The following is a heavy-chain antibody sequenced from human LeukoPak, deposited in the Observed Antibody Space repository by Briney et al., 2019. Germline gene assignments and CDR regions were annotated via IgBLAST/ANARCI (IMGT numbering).Heavy chain of an antibody. D-gene: IGHD5-24*01. CDR1: GFTFSSYA. J-gene: IGHJ4*02. V-gene: IGHV3-23*01. CDR2: IAGSGRST. CDR3: AKLLGTATTYDS. Sequence: QPGGSLRLSCAASGFTFSSYAMSWVRQAPGKGLEWVSAIAGSGRSTYYADSVKGRFTISRDNTKGSLYLQMNSLGAEDTAMYYCAKLLGTATTYDSWGQGTRVTVSS.